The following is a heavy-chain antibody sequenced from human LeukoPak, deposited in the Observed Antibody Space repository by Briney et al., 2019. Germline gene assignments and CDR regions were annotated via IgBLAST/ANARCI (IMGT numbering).Heavy chain of an antibody. CDR3: ARAPASGSNWFDP. V-gene: IGHV1-18*01. CDR1: GYTFTIYG. Sequence: ASVTVSCTASGYTFTIYGISWVRQAPGQGQEWMGWISAYNGNTNYAQKLQGRVTMTTDTSTSTAYMELRSLRSDDTAVYYCARAPASGSNWFDPWGQGTLVTVSS. D-gene: IGHD1-26*01. CDR2: ISAYNGNT. J-gene: IGHJ5*02.